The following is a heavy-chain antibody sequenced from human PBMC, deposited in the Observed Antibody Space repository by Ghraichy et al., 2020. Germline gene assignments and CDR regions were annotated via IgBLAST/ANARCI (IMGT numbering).Heavy chain of an antibody. CDR2: INHSGST. CDR1: GGSFSGYY. CDR3: ARENYYDSSGYYGKPYYFDY. D-gene: IGHD3-22*01. V-gene: IGHV4-34*01. J-gene: IGHJ4*02. Sequence: SDTLSLTCAVYGGSFSGYYWSWIRQPPGKGLEWIGEINHSGSTNYNPSLKSRVTISVDTSKNQLSLKLSSVTAADTAVYYCARENYYDSSGYYGKPYYFDYWGQGTLVTVSS.